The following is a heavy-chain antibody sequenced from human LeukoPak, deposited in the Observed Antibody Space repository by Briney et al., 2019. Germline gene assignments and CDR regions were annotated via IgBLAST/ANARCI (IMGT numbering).Heavy chain of an antibody. CDR1: GYSFTSYW. J-gene: IGHJ2*01. CDR3: ARPPTYGDYGWYFDL. V-gene: IGHV5-51*01. CDR2: IYPGDSDT. D-gene: IGHD4-17*01. Sequence: GESLQISFKGSGYSFTSYWIGWVRQMPGKGLGWMGIIYPGDSDTRYSPSFQGQVTISADKSISTAYPQWSSLKASDTAMYYCARPPTYGDYGWYFDLWGRGTLVTVSS.